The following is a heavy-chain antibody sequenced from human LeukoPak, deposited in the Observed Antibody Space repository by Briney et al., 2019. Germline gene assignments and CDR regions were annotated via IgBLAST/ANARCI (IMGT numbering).Heavy chain of an antibody. D-gene: IGHD6-13*01. J-gene: IGHJ6*02. Sequence: PGGSLRLSCAASGFTFSSYGMHWVRQAPGKGLEWAAVISYDGSNKYYADSVKGRFTISRDNSKNTLYLQMNSLRAEDTAVYYCAKGYSSTSYYYYYGMDVWGQGTTVTVSS. V-gene: IGHV3-30*18. CDR1: GFTFSSYG. CDR2: ISYDGSNK. CDR3: AKGYSSTSYYYYYGMDV.